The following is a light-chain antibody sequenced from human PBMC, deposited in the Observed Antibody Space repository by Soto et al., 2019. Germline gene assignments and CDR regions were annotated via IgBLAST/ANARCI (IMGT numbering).Light chain of an antibody. V-gene: IGLV2-8*01. Sequence: QSALTQPPSASGSPGQSVTISCTGTSSDVGGYDYVSWYQQHPGKAPKLIIYEVTKRPSGVPDRFSGSKSGNTASLIVSWIQDEDEADYYCVSSAPNNRNVFGTGTKLTVL. CDR2: EVT. J-gene: IGLJ1*01. CDR3: VSSAPNNRNV. CDR1: SSDVGGYDY.